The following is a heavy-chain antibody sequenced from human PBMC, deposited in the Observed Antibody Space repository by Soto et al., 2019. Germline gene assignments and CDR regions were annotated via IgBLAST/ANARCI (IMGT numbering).Heavy chain of an antibody. CDR1: GFTFSSYG. V-gene: IGHV3-30*03. CDR3: ARNPIDY. Sequence: QVQLVESGGGVVQPGRSLRLSCAASGFTFSSYGMHWVRQAPGKGLEWVAVISYVGSNKYYADSVKGRFTISRDNSKNTLYLQMNSLRAEDTAVYYCARNPIDYWGQGTLVTVSS. CDR2: ISYVGSNK. J-gene: IGHJ4*02.